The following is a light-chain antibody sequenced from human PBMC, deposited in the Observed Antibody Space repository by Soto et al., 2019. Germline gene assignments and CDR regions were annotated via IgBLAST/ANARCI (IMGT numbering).Light chain of an antibody. V-gene: IGKV3-11*01. CDR3: QQRNVCPPIT. J-gene: IGKJ5*01. Sequence: VFTQPPVTLSMSTSERATLSCRASQSIHTSFARYQQKPGQPPRRVVYDSTPRATGVPDRCGGSRAGTEFTLTINNLEPEDFAVCYCQQRNVCPPITFGHGTRLDI. CDR1: QSIHTS. CDR2: DST.